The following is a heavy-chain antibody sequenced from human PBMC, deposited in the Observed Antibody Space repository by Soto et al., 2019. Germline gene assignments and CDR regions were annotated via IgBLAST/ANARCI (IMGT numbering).Heavy chain of an antibody. Sequence: PETLSLTCAVYGRSFSGYYWSWIRPPPGKGLEWIGEINHSGSTNYNPSLKSRVTISVDTSKNQFSLKLSSVTAADTAVYYCARGGGWYSSWGQGTLVTVSP. D-gene: IGHD6-19*01. CDR3: ARGGGWYSS. J-gene: IGHJ5*02. CDR2: INHSGST. CDR1: GRSFSGYY. V-gene: IGHV4-34*01.